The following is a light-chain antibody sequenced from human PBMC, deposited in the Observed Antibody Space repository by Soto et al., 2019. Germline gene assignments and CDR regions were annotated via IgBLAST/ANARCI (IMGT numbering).Light chain of an antibody. V-gene: IGKV3-20*01. J-gene: IGKJ1*01. CDR1: QSVGSN. CDR3: QQYGSSGT. CDR2: DAS. Sequence: EIVMTQSPANLSVSPGERATLSCRATQSVGSNLAWFQQKPGQAPRLLIYDASNRATGIPARFSGSGSGTDFTLTISRLEPEDFAVYYCQQYGSSGTFGQGTKVDIK.